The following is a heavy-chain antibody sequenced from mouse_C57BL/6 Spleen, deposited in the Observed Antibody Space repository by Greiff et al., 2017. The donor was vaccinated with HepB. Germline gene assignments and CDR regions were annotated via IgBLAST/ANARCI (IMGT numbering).Heavy chain of an antibody. CDR2: IWRGGST. D-gene: IGHD1-1*01. CDR3: AKKDGSSLYAMDY. J-gene: IGHJ4*01. V-gene: IGHV2-5*01. Sequence: QVQLPQSGPGLVQPSQSLSITCPVSGFSFPSYGVHWVRQSPGKGLEWLGVIWRGGSTDYTAAFMSRLSITKDNSKSQVFFNMNSLQADDTAIYYCAKKDGSSLYAMDYWGQGTSVTVSS. CDR1: GFSFPSYG.